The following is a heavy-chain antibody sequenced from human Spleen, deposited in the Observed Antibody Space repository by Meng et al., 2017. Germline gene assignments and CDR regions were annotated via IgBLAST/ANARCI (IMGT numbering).Heavy chain of an antibody. CDR2: INHSGST. J-gene: IGHJ4*02. Sequence: HVHLQQWGAGMLKPSETLSLTCVVSGGSFSDYYWSWIRQPPGKGLEWIGEINHSGSTNYNPSLKSRVTISVDTSKNQFSLKLSSVTAADTAVYYCARKGLGLGFDYWGQGTLVTVSS. D-gene: IGHD6-19*01. CDR1: GGSFSDYY. V-gene: IGHV4-34*01. CDR3: ARKGLGLGFDY.